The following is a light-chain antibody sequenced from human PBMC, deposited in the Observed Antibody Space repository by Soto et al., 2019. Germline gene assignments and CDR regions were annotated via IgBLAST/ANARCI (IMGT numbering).Light chain of an antibody. J-gene: IGLJ1*01. CDR1: SVDVGGYNY. CDR3: SSYTSSSTLYV. CDR2: DVS. Sequence: QSVLTQPASVSGSPGQSITISCTGTSVDVGGYNYVSWYQQHPGKAPKLMIYDVSNRPSGVSNRFSGSKSGNTASLTISGLQAEDEADYYCSSYTSSSTLYVFGTGTKVIVL. V-gene: IGLV2-14*01.